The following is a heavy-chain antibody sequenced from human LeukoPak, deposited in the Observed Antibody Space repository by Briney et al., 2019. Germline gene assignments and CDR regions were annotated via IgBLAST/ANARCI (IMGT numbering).Heavy chain of an antibody. J-gene: IGHJ4*02. CDR1: GYTFTSYY. D-gene: IGHD2-2*01. V-gene: IGHV1-46*01. CDR3: ARGVGFGVVPAAFDY. CDR2: INPSGGST. Sequence: ASVKVSCKASGYTFTSYYMHWVRQAPGQGLEWMGIINPSGGSTSYAQKFQGRVTMTRDTSTSTVYMELSSLRSEDTAVYYCARGVGFGVVPAAFDYWGQGTLVTVSS.